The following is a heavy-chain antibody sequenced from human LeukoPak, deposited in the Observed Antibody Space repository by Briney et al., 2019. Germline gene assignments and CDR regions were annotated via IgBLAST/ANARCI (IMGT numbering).Heavy chain of an antibody. CDR1: EFSFGSFW. V-gene: IGHV3-7*04. J-gene: IGHJ4*02. CDR3: ARDLGWYNLDY. Sequence: GGSLRLSCAASEFSFGSFWMNWVRLAPGKGLEWVASIHPDGSGKYYVDSVKGRFTISRDNAKNSLYLQMNSLRGEDTAMYYCARDLGWYNLDYWGQGTLVTVSS. D-gene: IGHD1-14*01. CDR2: IHPDGSGK.